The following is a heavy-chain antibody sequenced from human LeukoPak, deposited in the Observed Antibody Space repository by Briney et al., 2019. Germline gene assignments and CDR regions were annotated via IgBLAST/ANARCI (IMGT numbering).Heavy chain of an antibody. V-gene: IGHV3-30*02. CDR3: AKDGGPALQLLFGDYYYYMDV. J-gene: IGHJ6*03. CDR2: IRYDGSNK. Sequence: GGSLRLSCAGSGFTFSNYGIHWVRQAPGKGLEWVAFIRYDGSNKYYADSVKGRFTISRDNSKNTLYLQMNSLRAEDTAVYYCAKDGGPALQLLFGDYYYYMDVWGKGTTVTVSS. D-gene: IGHD3-10*01. CDR1: GFTFSNYG.